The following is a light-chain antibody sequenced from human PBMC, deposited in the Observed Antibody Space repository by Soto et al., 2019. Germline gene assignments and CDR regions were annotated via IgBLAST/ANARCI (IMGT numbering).Light chain of an antibody. CDR2: EVS. CDR3: TSYTTISTLYV. CDR1: SNDIGNYNY. J-gene: IGLJ1*01. V-gene: IGLV2-14*01. Sequence: QSALTQPASVSGSPGQSITISCTGTSNDIGNYNYVSWYQQHPGKATKVMIYEVSNRPSGISNSFSCSKSGNTASLTISGLQAEDEADYYCTSYTTISTLYVFGSGTKLTVL.